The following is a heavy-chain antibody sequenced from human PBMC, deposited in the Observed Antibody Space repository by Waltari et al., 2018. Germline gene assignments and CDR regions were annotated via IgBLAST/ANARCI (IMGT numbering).Heavy chain of an antibody. CDR3: ATTYCSSTSCYSYFDY. J-gene: IGHJ4*02. V-gene: IGHV1-24*01. CDR1: GYTLTELS. CDR2: FGPEDGET. D-gene: IGHD2-2*01. Sequence: QVQLVQSGAEVKKPGASVKVSCKVSGYTLTELSMHWVRQAPGKGLEWMGGFGPEDGETIYAQKFQGRVTMTEDTSTDTAYMELSSLRSEDTAVYYCATTYCSSTSCYSYFDYWGQGTLVTVSS.